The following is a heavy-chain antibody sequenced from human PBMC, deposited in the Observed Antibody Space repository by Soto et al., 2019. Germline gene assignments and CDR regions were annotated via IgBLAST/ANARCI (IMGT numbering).Heavy chain of an antibody. Sequence: QVQLQESGPRLVKPSETLSLTCIVSGGSISSYYWSWIRQPPGKGPEWIGYIYYSGSTNYNPSLKSRVTISVDTSKNQCSLKLSSVTAADTAVYYCARAVLPATAPFDYWGQGTLVTVSS. CDR1: GGSISSYY. CDR3: ARAVLPATAPFDY. J-gene: IGHJ4*02. V-gene: IGHV4-59*01. CDR2: IYYSGST. D-gene: IGHD2-2*01.